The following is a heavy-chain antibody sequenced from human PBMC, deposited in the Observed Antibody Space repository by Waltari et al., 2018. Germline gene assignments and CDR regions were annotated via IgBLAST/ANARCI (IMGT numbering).Heavy chain of an antibody. V-gene: IGHV3-7*03. Sequence: EVQMVESGGGLVQPGGALRLYCIAPGFTFSDYCMSGVRQAPGKGPEWVANLKHDGSLKSYVDSVRGRFIISRDNAENSVFLQLNSLRVDDTAVYYCARDSAFCNGCAVDLWGQGTMVSVSS. CDR1: GFTFSDYC. CDR2: LKHDGSLK. CDR3: ARDSAFCNGCAVDL. D-gene: IGHD2-8*01. J-gene: IGHJ3*01.